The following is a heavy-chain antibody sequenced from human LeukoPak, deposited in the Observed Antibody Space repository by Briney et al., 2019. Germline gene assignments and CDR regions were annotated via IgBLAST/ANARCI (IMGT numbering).Heavy chain of an antibody. CDR1: GYTFTSYD. V-gene: IGHV1-8*01. CDR2: MNPNGGNT. Sequence: GASVKVSCEASGYTFTSYDINWVRQAPGQGLEWMGWMNPNGGNTGYAQTLQGGVTLTRNTTKSTAYMELSTLRSEDTAVYYCARGGSIGQLGYYDFWSGYRATQKQKNWFDPWGQGTLVTVSS. D-gene: IGHD3-3*01. J-gene: IGHJ5*02. CDR3: ARGGSIGQLGYYDFWSGYRATQKQKNWFDP.